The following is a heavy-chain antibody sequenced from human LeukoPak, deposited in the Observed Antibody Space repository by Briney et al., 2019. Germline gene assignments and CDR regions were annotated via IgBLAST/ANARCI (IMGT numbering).Heavy chain of an antibody. J-gene: IGHJ4*02. V-gene: IGHV3-53*01. CDR3: ARDLGGYFDY. CDR1: GFTLSSHY. CDR2: IYSGGTT. Sequence: PGGSLRLSCAASGFTLSSHYMSWVRQAPGMGLEWVSVIYSGGTTYYADSVKGRFTISRDNSKNTLYLQMNSLRAEDTAEYSCARDLGGYFDYWGRGTLVTVSS. D-gene: IGHD3-16*01.